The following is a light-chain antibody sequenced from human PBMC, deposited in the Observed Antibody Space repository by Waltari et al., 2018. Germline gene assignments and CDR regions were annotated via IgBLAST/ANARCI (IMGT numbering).Light chain of an antibody. CDR2: EVS. CDR1: SSAVGGYNY. Sequence: QSALTHPPSASGSPGPSVPISCTGTSSAVGGYNYVSWYQQHPSKPPKLMIYEVSKRPSGVPDRFSGSKSGNTASLTVSGLRAEDEADYYCSSYAGNNNVVFGGGTKLTVL. V-gene: IGLV2-8*01. J-gene: IGLJ2*01. CDR3: SSYAGNNNVV.